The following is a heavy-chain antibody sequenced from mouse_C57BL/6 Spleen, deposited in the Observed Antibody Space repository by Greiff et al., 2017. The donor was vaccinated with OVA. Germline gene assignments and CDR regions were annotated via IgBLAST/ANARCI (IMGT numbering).Heavy chain of an antibody. CDR3: ARSGYDPLPAY. Sequence: EVQLQQSGPELVKPGASVKISCKASGYTFTDYYMNWVKQSHGKSLEWIGDINPNNGGTSYNQKFKGKATLTVDKSSSTAYMELRSLTSEDSAVYYCARSGYDPLPAYWGQGTLVTVSA. V-gene: IGHV1-26*01. D-gene: IGHD2-10*02. CDR1: GYTFTDYY. J-gene: IGHJ3*01. CDR2: INPNNGGT.